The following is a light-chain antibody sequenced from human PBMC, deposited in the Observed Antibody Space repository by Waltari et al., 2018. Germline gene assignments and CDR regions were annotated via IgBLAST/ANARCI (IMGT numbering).Light chain of an antibody. Sequence: QSVLTKPPSMSGAPGQRVTIASTVISPYTGARHAVHWYQQLPGAAPKLLLYGNTDRPSGVPDRFSGSKSGTSASLAITVLQAEDEADYYCQSYDSSPSGVVFGGGTKLTVL. V-gene: IGLV1-40*01. CDR1: SPYTGARHA. CDR3: QSYDSSPSGVV. CDR2: GNT. J-gene: IGLJ2*01.